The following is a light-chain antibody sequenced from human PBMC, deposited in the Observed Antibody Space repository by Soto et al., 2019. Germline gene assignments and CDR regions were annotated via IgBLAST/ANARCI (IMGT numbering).Light chain of an antibody. CDR3: SSYTTGGSYV. CDR2: DVS. J-gene: IGLJ1*01. Sequence: QSALTQPASVSGSPGLSIAISCTGTSRDVGGYNSVSWYQQQPGKVPKLMIYDVSNRPSGVSNRFSGSKSGNTASLTISGLQAEDEGDSYCSSYTTGGSYVFGTGTKVTVL. CDR1: SRDVGGYNS. V-gene: IGLV2-14*01.